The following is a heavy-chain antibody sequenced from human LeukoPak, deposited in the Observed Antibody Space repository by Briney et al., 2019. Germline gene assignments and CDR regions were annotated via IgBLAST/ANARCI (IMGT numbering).Heavy chain of an antibody. V-gene: IGHV3-74*01. J-gene: IGHJ4*02. CDR1: GFTFSSTW. CDR3: VRDRYYVPDY. Sequence: GGSLGLSCAASGFTFSSTWMHWFRQAPGKGLVWVSRIHSDGSSTIYADSVKGRFTISRDNAKNTLYLQMNSLRAEDTAVYYCVRDRYYVPDYWGQGTLVTVSS. CDR2: IHSDGSST. D-gene: IGHD3-10*02.